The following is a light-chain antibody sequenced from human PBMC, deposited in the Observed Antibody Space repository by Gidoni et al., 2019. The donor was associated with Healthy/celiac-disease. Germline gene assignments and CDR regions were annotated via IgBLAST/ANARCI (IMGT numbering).Light chain of an antibody. Sequence: DIQMTQSPSSLSASVGDRVTITCRASQSISSYLNWYRQKPGKAPKLLIYAASSLQSGVPSRFSGSGSGTDFTLTISSLQPEDFATYYCQQSYSTPPNFGGGTKVEIK. CDR2: AAS. CDR3: QQSYSTPPN. J-gene: IGKJ4*01. V-gene: IGKV1-39*01. CDR1: QSISSY.